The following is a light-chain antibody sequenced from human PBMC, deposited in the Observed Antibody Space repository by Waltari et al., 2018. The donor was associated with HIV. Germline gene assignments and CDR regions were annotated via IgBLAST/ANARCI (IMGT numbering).Light chain of an antibody. CDR3: CSYAGRNTYV. V-gene: IGLV2-23*01. J-gene: IGLJ1*01. CDR1: RRDVGAYNL. Sequence: QSVLTQPASVSGSPGQSITISCSGPRRDVGAYNLVSWYRQNPGKAPQVIIFQDTKRPSGISDRFSGSKSGKTASLTISGLRLEDQGNYYCCSYAGRNTYVFGSGTEVSVL. CDR2: QDT.